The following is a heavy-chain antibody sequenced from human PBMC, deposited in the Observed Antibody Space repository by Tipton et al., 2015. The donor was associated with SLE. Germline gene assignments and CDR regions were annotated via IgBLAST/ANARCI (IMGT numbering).Heavy chain of an antibody. Sequence: GLVKPSENLSLTCIVSGDSLIKYYWNWFRQSPGKRLEWIGYVFYTGSTNYNPSFKSRVTISVDTSNNQFSLRLDSVTDADTAIYFCARAKSAMGSYDTWGQGAQVTVSS. V-gene: IGHV4-59*01. CDR1: GDSLIKYY. CDR2: VFYTGST. D-gene: IGHD2-21*01. CDR3: ARAKSAMGSYDT. J-gene: IGHJ5*02.